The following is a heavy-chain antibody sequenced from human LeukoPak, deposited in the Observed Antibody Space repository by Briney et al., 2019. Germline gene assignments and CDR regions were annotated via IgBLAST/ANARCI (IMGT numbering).Heavy chain of an antibody. Sequence: PSETLSLTCTVSGGSISSGGYYWSWIRQDPGKGLEWIGYNYYSGSTYYNPSLKSRLSISVDTSKNQFSLNLSSVTAADTAVYYCARESLVSVAFDIWGQGTMVTVSS. CDR3: ARESLVSVAFDI. CDR1: GGSISSGGYY. V-gene: IGHV4-31*03. CDR2: NYYSGST. J-gene: IGHJ3*02.